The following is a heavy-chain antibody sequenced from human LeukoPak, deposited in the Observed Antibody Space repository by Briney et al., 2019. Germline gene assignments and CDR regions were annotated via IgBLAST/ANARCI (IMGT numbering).Heavy chain of an antibody. CDR3: ARGLSSYESRGYSYYFDN. CDR2: MNPNSGNT. J-gene: IGHJ4*02. Sequence: ASVKVSCKASGYTFSSDDINWVRQATGQGLEWMGWMNPNSGNTGYAQKFQGRVTMTMNNAITTAYMEVSSLRSEDTAVYYCARGLSSYESRGYSYYFDNWGQGTLVTVSS. V-gene: IGHV1-8*02. CDR1: GYTFSSDD. D-gene: IGHD3-22*01.